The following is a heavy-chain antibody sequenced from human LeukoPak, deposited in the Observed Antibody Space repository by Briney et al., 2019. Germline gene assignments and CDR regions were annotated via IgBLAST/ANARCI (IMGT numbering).Heavy chain of an antibody. CDR2: IYYSGST. V-gene: IGHV4-39*07. D-gene: IGHD2-15*01. CDR3: ARGTKYCSGDSCQNWFDP. J-gene: IGHJ5*02. Sequence: SETLSLTCTVSGGSISSSSYYWGWIRQPPGKGLEWIGSIYYSGSTYYNPSLKSRVTISVDTSKNQFSLKLSSVTAADTAVYYCARGTKYCSGDSCQNWFDPWGQGTLVTVSS. CDR1: GGSISSSSYY.